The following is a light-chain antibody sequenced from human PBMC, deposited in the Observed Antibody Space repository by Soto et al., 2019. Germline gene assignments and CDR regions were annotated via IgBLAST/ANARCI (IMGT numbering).Light chain of an antibody. CDR1: RSVSSSY. V-gene: IGKV3-20*01. J-gene: IGKJ3*01. CDR3: QQYGSSPFT. CDR2: GAS. Sequence: EIVLTQSPGTLSLSPGERATLYCRASRSVSSSYLAWYQQKPGQAPRLLIYGASSRATGIPDRFSGSGSGTDFTLTINRLEPEDFAVYYCQQYGSSPFTFGPGTKVDIK.